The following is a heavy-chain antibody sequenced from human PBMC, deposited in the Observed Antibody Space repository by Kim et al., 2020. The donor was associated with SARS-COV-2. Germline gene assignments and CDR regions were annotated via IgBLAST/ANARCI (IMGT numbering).Heavy chain of an antibody. CDR1: GGSFSGYY. J-gene: IGHJ5*02. Sequence: SETLSLTCAVYGGSFSGYYWSWIRQPPGKGLEWIGEINHSGSTNYNPSLKSRVTISVDTSKNQFSLKLSSVTAADTAVYYCARIQLWLRWFDPWGQGTLVTVSS. D-gene: IGHD5-18*01. CDR2: INHSGST. CDR3: ARIQLWLRWFDP. V-gene: IGHV4-34*01.